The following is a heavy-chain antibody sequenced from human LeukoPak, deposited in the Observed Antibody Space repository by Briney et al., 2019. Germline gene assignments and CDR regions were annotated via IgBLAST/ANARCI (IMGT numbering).Heavy chain of an antibody. CDR2: ISGSGGST. D-gene: IGHD3-22*01. J-gene: IGHJ4*02. CDR1: GFTFSSYA. V-gene: IGHV3-23*01. CDR3: AKDKSWARYYDSSGYPLPRSSHPFDY. Sequence: GGSLRLSCAASGFTFSSYAVSWVRQAPGKGLEWVSAISGSGGSTYYADSVKGRFTISRDNSKNTLYLQMNSLRAEDTAVYYCAKDKSWARYYDSSGYPLPRSSHPFDYWGQGTLVTVSS.